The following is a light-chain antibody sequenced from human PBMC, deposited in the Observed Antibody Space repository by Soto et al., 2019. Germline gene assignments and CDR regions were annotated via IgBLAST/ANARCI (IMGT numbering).Light chain of an antibody. Sequence: QSALTQPASVSGSPGQSITISCTGTSSDVGGYNYVSWYQKHPAKAPKLMIYEVSNRPSGVSHRFSGSKSGNTASLTISGLQAEDEADYYCFSYTKSSTLVFGGGTKLTVL. J-gene: IGLJ3*02. CDR2: EVS. CDR1: SSDVGGYNY. CDR3: FSYTKSSTLV. V-gene: IGLV2-14*01.